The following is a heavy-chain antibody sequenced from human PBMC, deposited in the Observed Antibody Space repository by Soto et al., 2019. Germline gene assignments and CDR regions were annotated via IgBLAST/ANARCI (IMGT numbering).Heavy chain of an antibody. V-gene: IGHV1-69*13. J-gene: IGHJ4*02. CDR2: IIPIFGTA. CDR3: ARGAIAVVLAY. D-gene: IGHD6-19*01. Sequence: SXKVSYKASGGTXNSYAISWVRQAPGQGLEWMGGIIPIFGTANYAQKFQGRVTITADESTSTAYMELSSLRSEDTAVYYCARGAIAVVLAYWGQGTLVTVSS. CDR1: GGTXNSYA.